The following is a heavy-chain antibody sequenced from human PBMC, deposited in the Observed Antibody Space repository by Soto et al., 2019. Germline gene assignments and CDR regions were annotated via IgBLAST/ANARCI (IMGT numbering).Heavy chain of an antibody. J-gene: IGHJ4*02. V-gene: IGHV1-69*06. CDR2: IIPIFGTA. D-gene: IGHD4-4*01. CDR3: AKRALKATISYFDY. CDR1: GGTFSSYA. Sequence: SVKVSCKASGGTFSSYAISWVRQAPGQGLEWMGGIIPIFGTANYAQKFQGRVTITADKSTSKAYMELSSLRSEDTAVYYCAKRALKATISYFDYWGQGTLVTVSS.